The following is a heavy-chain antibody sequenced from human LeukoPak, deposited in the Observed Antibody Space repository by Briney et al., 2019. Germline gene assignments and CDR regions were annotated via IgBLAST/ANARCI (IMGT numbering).Heavy chain of an antibody. CDR2: MNPNSGNT. CDR3: ARESRFYYYMDV. D-gene: IGHD5/OR15-5a*01. Sequence: ASVKVSCKASGYTFTSYGINWVRQATGQGLEWMGWMNPNSGNTGYAQKFQGRVTITRNTSISTAYMELSSLRSEDTAVYYCARESRFYYYMDVWGKGTTVTVSS. V-gene: IGHV1-8*03. CDR1: GYTFTSYG. J-gene: IGHJ6*03.